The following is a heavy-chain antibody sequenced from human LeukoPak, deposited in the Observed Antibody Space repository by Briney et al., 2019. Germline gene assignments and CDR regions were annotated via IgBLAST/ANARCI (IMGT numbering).Heavy chain of an antibody. CDR2: IIPILGIA. CDR3: AACSTSCYTTYRHDY. D-gene: IGHD2-2*02. CDR1: GGTFSSYA. V-gene: IGHV1-69*04. Sequence: SVKVSCKASGGTFSSYAISWVRQAPGQVLEWMGRIIPILGIANYAQKFQGRVTITADKSTSTAYMELSSLRSEDTAVYYCAACSTSCYTTYRHDYWGQGTLVTVSS. J-gene: IGHJ4*02.